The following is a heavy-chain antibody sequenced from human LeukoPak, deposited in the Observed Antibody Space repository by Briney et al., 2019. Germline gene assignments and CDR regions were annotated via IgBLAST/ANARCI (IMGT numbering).Heavy chain of an antibody. D-gene: IGHD3-22*01. J-gene: IGHJ3*02. CDR3: ARVKSYYYDTSDKDAFDI. CDR1: GYTFTSYD. CDR2: ISAYNGNT. V-gene: IGHV1-18*01. Sequence: ASVKVSCKASGYTFTSYDINWVRQAPGQGLEWMGWISAYNGNTNYAQKLQGRVTMTTDTSTSTAYMELSSLRSEDTAVYYCARVKSYYYDTSDKDAFDIWGQGTMVTVSS.